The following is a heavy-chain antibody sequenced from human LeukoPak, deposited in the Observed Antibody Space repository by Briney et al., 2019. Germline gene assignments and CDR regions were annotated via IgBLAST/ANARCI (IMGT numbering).Heavy chain of an antibody. Sequence: ASVKVSCKVSGYTLTELSMHWVRQAPGKGLEWRGGFDPEDGETIYAQKFQGRVTMTEDTSTDTAYMELNRLTSDDTAVHYCAKCGDFIAASYNWFDPWGPGTLVTVSS. V-gene: IGHV1-24*01. CDR2: FDPEDGET. CDR1: GYTLTELS. D-gene: IGHD6-13*01. J-gene: IGHJ5*02. CDR3: AKCGDFIAASYNWFDP.